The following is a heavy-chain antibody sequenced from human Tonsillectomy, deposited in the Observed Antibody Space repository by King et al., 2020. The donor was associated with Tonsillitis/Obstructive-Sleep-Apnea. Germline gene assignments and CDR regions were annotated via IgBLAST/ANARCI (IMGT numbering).Heavy chain of an antibody. D-gene: IGHD6-19*01. Sequence: VQLVESGGGLVQPGGSLRLSCAASGFTFSNYAMSWVRQAPGKGLEWVSSISDSGSGPHYGDSVKGRFTISRDNSRKTLYLQMNSLRAEDTAVYYCAGGPAGADYYYMDVWGKGTTVTVSS. CDR3: AGGPAGADYYYMDV. J-gene: IGHJ6*03. CDR1: GFTFSNYA. CDR2: ISDSGSGP. V-gene: IGHV3-23*04.